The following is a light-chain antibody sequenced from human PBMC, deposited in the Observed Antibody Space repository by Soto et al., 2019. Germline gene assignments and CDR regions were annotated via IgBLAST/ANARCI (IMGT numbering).Light chain of an antibody. J-gene: IGLJ2*01. Sequence: QSVLTQPPSVSGAPGQRVTISCTVSSSNSGAGYDVHWYQHLPGTAPKLLMYGNTNRPSGVPDRFSGSKSGTSSSLAITGLQAEDEADYYCQSYDSSLSAVVFGGGTKLTVL. CDR3: QSYDSSLSAVV. CDR2: GNT. V-gene: IGLV1-40*01. CDR1: SSNSGAGYD.